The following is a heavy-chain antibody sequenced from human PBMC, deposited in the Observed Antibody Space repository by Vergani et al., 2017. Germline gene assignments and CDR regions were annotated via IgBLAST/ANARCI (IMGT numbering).Heavy chain of an antibody. CDR3: ARHRGDNDRGGMDV. D-gene: IGHD2-21*02. J-gene: IGHJ6*02. V-gene: IGHV4-38-2*01. CDR1: GYYISSTYY. CDR2: IYHSGST. Sequence: QVQLQESGPGLVKPSETLSLTCAVSGYYISSTYYWGWIRQPPGKGLEWIGSIYHSGSTYNNPSLKGRVTISVEPSKNQFSLKLSSVTAADTAVYYCARHRGDNDRGGMDVWGQGATVAIAS.